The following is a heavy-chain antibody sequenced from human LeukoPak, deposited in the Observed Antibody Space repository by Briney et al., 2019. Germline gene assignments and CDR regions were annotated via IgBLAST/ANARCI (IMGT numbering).Heavy chain of an antibody. V-gene: IGHV4-34*01. CDR2: INHSGST. CDR3: ARGEYCSSTSCYVRWFDP. CDR1: GGSFSGYY. J-gene: IGHJ5*02. Sequence: PSETLSLTCAVYGGSFSGYYWSWIRQPPGKGLEWIGEINHSGSTNYNPSLKSRVTISVDTSKNQFSLKLSPVTAADTAVYYCARGEYCSSTSCYVRWFDPWGQGTLVTVSS. D-gene: IGHD2-2*01.